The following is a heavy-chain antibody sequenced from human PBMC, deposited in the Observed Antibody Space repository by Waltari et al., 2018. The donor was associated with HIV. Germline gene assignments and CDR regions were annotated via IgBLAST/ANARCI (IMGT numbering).Heavy chain of an antibody. CDR3: ARGRGRAFDI. CDR2: IWSESTNK. V-gene: IGHV3-33*04. D-gene: IGHD3-10*01. J-gene: IGHJ3*02. Sequence: QVQLVESGGGVVQPGRSLRLSCAASGFSFSIYAMPWVRQAPGKGLEWVAVIWSESTNKYYVDSVKGRFTVSRDNSENKVYLQMNSLRADDTAVYYCARGRGRAFDIWGQGTMVIVSS. CDR1: GFSFSIYA.